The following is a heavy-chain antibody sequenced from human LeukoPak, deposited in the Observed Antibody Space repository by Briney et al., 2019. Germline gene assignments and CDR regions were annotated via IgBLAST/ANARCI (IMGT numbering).Heavy chain of an antibody. J-gene: IGHJ5*02. CDR1: GGSISSYY. D-gene: IGHD5-18*01. Sequence: PSETLSLTCTVSGGSISSYYWSWIRQPPGKGLEWIGYIYYSGSTNYSPSLKSRVTISVDTSKNQFSLKLSSVTAADTAVYYRARARMGIQLWSRGPNWFDPWGQGTLVTVSS. V-gene: IGHV4-59*01. CDR2: IYYSGST. CDR3: ARARMGIQLWSRGPNWFDP.